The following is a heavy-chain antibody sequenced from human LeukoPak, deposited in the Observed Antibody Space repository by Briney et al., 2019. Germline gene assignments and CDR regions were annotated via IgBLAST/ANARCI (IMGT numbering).Heavy chain of an antibody. V-gene: IGHV5-51*01. D-gene: IGHD3-10*01. CDR3: ARKYYYGSGSYGFDP. CDR1: GCSFTSYW. J-gene: IGHJ5*02. CDR2: IYPGDSDT. Sequence: GESLKISCKGSGCSFTSYWIGWVRQMPGKGLEWMGIIYPGDSDTRYSPSFQGQVTISADKSISTAYLQWSSLKASDTAMYYCARKYYYGSGSYGFDPWGQGTLVTVSS.